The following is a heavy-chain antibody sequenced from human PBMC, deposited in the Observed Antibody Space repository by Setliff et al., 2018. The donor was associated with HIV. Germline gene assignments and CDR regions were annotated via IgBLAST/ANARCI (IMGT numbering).Heavy chain of an antibody. CDR2: VNHKGVA. D-gene: IGHD2-21*01. Sequence: PSETLSLTCTVSGGSASNSRYYWSWIRQPPGRGLEWIGEVNHKGVANYSPSLMRRATISADTSKNQFSLRLSSVTAADTALYFCTRAQIAAPRPFDYWGQGTLVTVSS. V-gene: IGHV4-39*01. CDR3: TRAQIAAPRPFDY. J-gene: IGHJ4*02. CDR1: GGSASNSRYY.